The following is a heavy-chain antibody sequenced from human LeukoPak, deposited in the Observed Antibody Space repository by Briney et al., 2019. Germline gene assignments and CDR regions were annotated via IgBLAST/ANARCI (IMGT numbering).Heavy chain of an antibody. Sequence: GGSPRLSCAASGFTFSSYWMSWVRQAPGKGLEWVANIKQDGSEKYYVDSVKGRFTISRDNAKNSLYLQMNSLRAEDTAVYYCARGLHYRGLVYDYWGQGTLVTVSS. CDR1: GFTFSSYW. CDR2: IKQDGSEK. D-gene: IGHD1-14*01. CDR3: ARGLHYRGLVYDY. V-gene: IGHV3-7*01. J-gene: IGHJ4*02.